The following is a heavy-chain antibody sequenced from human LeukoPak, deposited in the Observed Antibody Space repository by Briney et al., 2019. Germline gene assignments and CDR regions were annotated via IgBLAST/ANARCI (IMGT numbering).Heavy chain of an antibody. Sequence: PSETLSLTCAVYGGSFSGYYWSWIRQPPGKGLEWIGEINHSGSTNYNPSLKSRVTISVDTSKNQFSLKLSSVTAADTAVYYCARGRLRYFDWLLSAQYYFDYWGQGTLVTVSS. V-gene: IGHV4-34*01. D-gene: IGHD3-9*01. CDR3: ARGRLRYFDWLLSAQYYFDY. CDR2: INHSGST. CDR1: GGSFSGYY. J-gene: IGHJ4*02.